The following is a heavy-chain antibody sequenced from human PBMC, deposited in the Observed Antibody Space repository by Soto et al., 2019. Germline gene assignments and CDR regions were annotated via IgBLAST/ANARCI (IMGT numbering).Heavy chain of an antibody. CDR3: AKDQGITIFGVVEY. CDR2: ISYDGSNK. Sequence: GGSLRLSCAASGFTFSSYGMHWVRQAPGKGLEWVAVISYDGSNKYYADSVKGRFTISRDNSKNTLYLQMNSLRAEDTAVYYCAKDQGITIFGVVEYWGQGTLVTVSS. J-gene: IGHJ4*02. V-gene: IGHV3-30*18. D-gene: IGHD3-3*01. CDR1: GFTFSSYG.